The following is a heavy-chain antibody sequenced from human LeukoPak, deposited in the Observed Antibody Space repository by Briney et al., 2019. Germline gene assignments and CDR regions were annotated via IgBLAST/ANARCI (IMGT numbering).Heavy chain of an antibody. CDR2: ISYDGSNK. CDR3: AKARAGRVTNWFDP. Sequence: PGESLTLSCAASGFTFSSYAMNWVRQAPGKGLEWVAVISYDGSNKYYAASVKGRFTISRDNSKNTLYLQMNSLTAEDTAVYYCAKARAGRVTNWFDPWGQGTLVTVSS. J-gene: IGHJ5*02. CDR1: GFTFSSYA. D-gene: IGHD4-11*01. V-gene: IGHV3-30-3*01.